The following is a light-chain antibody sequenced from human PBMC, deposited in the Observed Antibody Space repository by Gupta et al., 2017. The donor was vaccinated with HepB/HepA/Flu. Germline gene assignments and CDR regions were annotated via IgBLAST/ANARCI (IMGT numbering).Light chain of an antibody. Sequence: DIQMTQAPSSLSASVGDRVTITCRASQSISSYLNWYQQKPGKAPNLLIYAASSLQSGVPSRFSGSGSGTDFTLTSSSLQPEDVATYYCQQSYSTFWTFGQGTKVEIK. CDR3: QQSYSTFWT. J-gene: IGKJ1*01. CDR1: QSISSY. V-gene: IGKV1-39*01. CDR2: AAS.